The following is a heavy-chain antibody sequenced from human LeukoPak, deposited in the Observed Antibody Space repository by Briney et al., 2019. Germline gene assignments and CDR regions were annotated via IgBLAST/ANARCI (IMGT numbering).Heavy chain of an antibody. CDR3: AKDMNGGGLSNAMFDY. D-gene: IGHD2/OR15-2a*01. J-gene: IGHJ4*02. CDR2: ISWNSGSI. Sequence: SLRLSCAASGFTFDDYAMHWVRQAPGKGLEWVSGISWNSGSIGYADSVKGRFTISRDNTKNSLYLQMNSLRAEDTALYYCAKDMNGGGLSNAMFDYWGQGTLVTVSS. V-gene: IGHV3-9*01. CDR1: GFTFDDYA.